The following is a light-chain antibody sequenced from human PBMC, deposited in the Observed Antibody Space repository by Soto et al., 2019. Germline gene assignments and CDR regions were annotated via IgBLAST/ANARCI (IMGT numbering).Light chain of an antibody. CDR2: DVT. Sequence: QSVLIQPRSVSGSPGQSVSISCTGTISDVAGYNYVSWYQHHPGKAPKLLISDVTKRPSWVPDRFSGSKSGNTASLTISELQAEDEADYYCSSYAGNNNLVFGGGTKLTVL. V-gene: IGLV2-11*01. J-gene: IGLJ2*01. CDR1: ISDVAGYNY. CDR3: SSYAGNNNLV.